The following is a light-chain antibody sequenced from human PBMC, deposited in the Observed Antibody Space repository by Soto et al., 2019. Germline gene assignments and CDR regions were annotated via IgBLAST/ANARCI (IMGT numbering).Light chain of an antibody. CDR2: DVT. Sequence: QSALTQPRSVSGSPGQSVTISCTGTRSDVGGYNFVSWYQQHPGKAPKLLIYDVTRRPSGVPDRFSGSKSAYTASLTISGLQPEDEADFYCSSYAGSSVVFGGGTKLTVL. J-gene: IGLJ2*01. CDR3: SSYAGSSVV. V-gene: IGLV2-11*01. CDR1: RSDVGGYNF.